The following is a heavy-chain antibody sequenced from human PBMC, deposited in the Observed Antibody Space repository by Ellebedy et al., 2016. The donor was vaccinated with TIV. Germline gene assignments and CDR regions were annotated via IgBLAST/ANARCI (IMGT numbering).Heavy chain of an antibody. J-gene: IGHJ4*02. CDR2: IRSSSSTI. V-gene: IGHV3-48*01. CDR3: ARDGRNWNSPFFDY. CDR1: GFTFSSYS. Sequence: GGSLRLXCAASGFTFSSYSMNWVRQAPGKGLEWVSYIRSSSSTIYYADSVKGRFTISRDNAKNSLYLQMNSLRAEDTAVYYCARDGRNWNSPFFDYWGQGTLVTVSS. D-gene: IGHD1-7*01.